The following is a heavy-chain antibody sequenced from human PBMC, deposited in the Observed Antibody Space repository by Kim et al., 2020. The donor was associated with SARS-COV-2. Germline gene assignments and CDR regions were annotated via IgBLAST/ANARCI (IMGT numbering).Heavy chain of an antibody. V-gene: IGHV1-18*01. CDR2: ISAYNGNT. D-gene: IGHD3-3*01. CDR3: ARDKIFGVVIRSNEYYYYGMDV. J-gene: IGHJ6*02. CDR1: GYTFTSYG. Sequence: ASVKVSCKASGYTFTSYGISWVRQAPGQGLEWMGWISAYNGNTNYAQKLQGRVTMTTDTSTSTAYMELRSLRSDDTAVYYCARDKIFGVVIRSNEYYYYGMDVWGQGTTVTVSS.